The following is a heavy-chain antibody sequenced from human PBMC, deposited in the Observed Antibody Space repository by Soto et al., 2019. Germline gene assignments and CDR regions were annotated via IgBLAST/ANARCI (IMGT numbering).Heavy chain of an antibody. J-gene: IGHJ4*02. Sequence: PSETLSLTCTVSGDFISSGGYYWSWIRQLPGKGLEWIGYIYSSGTTYYNPPLKSRVTLSVDTSKNQFSLNLSSVTAADTAVYYCARTDSSGYYFVYWGQGTLVTVSS. D-gene: IGHD3-22*01. CDR3: ARTDSSGYYFVY. CDR1: GDFISSGGYY. CDR2: IYSSGTT. V-gene: IGHV4-31*03.